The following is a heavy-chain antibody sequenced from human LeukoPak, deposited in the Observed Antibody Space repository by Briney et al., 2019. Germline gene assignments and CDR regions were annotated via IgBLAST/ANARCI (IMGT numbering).Heavy chain of an antibody. D-gene: IGHD3-3*01. Sequence: GGSLRLSCAASGFTFGSYAISWVRQAPGKGLEWVSGISGYGGSTNYADSVKGRFTIPRDNSQNTLYLQMNSLRAEDTAVYYCAKRPYDFWSGYFFDYWGQGTLVTVSS. CDR2: ISGYGGST. CDR3: AKRPYDFWSGYFFDY. V-gene: IGHV3-23*01. CDR1: GFTFGSYA. J-gene: IGHJ4*02.